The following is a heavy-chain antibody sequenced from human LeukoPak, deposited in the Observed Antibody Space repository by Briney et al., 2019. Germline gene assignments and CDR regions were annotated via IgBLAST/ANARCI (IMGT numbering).Heavy chain of an antibody. CDR2: IYPGDSDT. CDR3: ARLGAAGGTEGAFDI. Sequence: GESLKISCKGSGYSFTNYWIGWVRQMPGKGLEWMGIIYPGDSDTRYSPSFQGQVTISADKSISTAYLQWSSLKASDTAMYYCARLGAAGGTEGAFDIWGQGTMVIVSS. D-gene: IGHD6-13*01. V-gene: IGHV5-51*01. J-gene: IGHJ3*02. CDR1: GYSFTNYW.